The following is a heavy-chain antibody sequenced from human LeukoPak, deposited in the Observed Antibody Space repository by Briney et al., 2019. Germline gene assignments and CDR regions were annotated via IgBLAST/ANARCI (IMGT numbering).Heavy chain of an antibody. Sequence: PGGSLRLSCVVSGFTFDDYAMHWVRQAPGKGLEWVSGIIWNSGSRGYADSVKGRFTISRDNAKNSLYLQMNSLRAEDTAFYYCARGHSGYVPSGLDVWGQGTTVTVSS. CDR3: ARGHSGYVPSGLDV. CDR1: GFTFDDYA. J-gene: IGHJ6*02. CDR2: IIWNSGSR. D-gene: IGHD5-12*01. V-gene: IGHV3-9*01.